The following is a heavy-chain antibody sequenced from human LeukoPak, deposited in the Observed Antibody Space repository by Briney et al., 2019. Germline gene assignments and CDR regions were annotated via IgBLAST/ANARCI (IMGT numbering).Heavy chain of an antibody. CDR1: GFTFSSYW. D-gene: IGHD2-15*01. CDR3: AKGGLTMVV. V-gene: IGHV3-74*01. Sequence: GGSLRLSCAASGFTFSSYWMHWVRQAPGKGLVWVSRINSDGSSTSYADSGKGRFTISRDNAKNTMYLQMNSLRAEDTAVYYCAKGGLTMVVWGQGTLVTVSS. J-gene: IGHJ4*02. CDR2: INSDGSST.